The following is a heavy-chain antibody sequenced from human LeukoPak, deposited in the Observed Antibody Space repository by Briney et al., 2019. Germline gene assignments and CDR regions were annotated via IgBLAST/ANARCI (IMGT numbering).Heavy chain of an antibody. J-gene: IGHJ3*02. V-gene: IGHV4-61*01. CDR2: IYYSGST. CDR1: GGSVSSGSYY. CDR3: ARSRSGYSYDHAAFDI. Sequence: SETLSLTCTVSGGSVSSGSYYWSWIRQPPGKGLEWIGYIYYSGSTTYNPSLKSRVTISVDTSRNQFSLKLSSVTAADTAVYYCARSRSGYSYDHAAFDIWGQGTMVTVSS. D-gene: IGHD5-12*01.